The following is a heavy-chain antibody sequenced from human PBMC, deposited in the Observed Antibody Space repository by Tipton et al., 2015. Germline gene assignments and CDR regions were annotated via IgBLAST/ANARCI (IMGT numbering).Heavy chain of an antibody. V-gene: IGHV3-11*01. J-gene: IGHJ4*02. D-gene: IGHD1-26*01. Sequence: SLRLSCVTYGFTFSDYYMNWVRQAPGKGLEWISFISKGAETTYYGDSVKGRFTISRDNANNSMYLQMNSLRAEDTAVYYCTKDATWGYSGSRIDSWGQGALVTVSS. CDR1: GFTFSDYY. CDR3: TKDATWGYSGSRIDS. CDR2: ISKGAETT.